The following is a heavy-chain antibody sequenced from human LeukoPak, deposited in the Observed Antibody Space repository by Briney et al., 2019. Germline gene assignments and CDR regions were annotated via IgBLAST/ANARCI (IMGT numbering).Heavy chain of an antibody. CDR3: ARHWYSSSWYFSDYYYGMDV. CDR2: IYYSGST. CDR1: GGSISSYY. J-gene: IGHJ6*02. V-gene: IGHV4-59*08. Sequence: SETLSLACTVSGGSISSYYWSWIRQPPGKGLEWIGYIYYSGSTNYNPSLKSRVTISVDTSKNQFSLKLSSVTAADTAVYYCARHWYSSSWYFSDYYYGMDVWGQGTTVTASS. D-gene: IGHD6-13*01.